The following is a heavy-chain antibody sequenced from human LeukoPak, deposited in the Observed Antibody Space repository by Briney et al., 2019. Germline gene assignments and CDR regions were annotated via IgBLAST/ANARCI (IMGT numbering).Heavy chain of an antibody. Sequence: ASVKVSCKDSGYTFTGYYMHWVRQAPGQGLEWMGWINPNSGGTNYAQKFQGRVTMTRDTSISTAYMELSRLRSDDTAVYYCARDRAAVVFDYWVQGTLVTVSS. CDR1: GYTFTGYY. J-gene: IGHJ4*02. CDR2: INPNSGGT. D-gene: IGHD5-18*01. CDR3: ARDRAAVVFDY. V-gene: IGHV1-2*02.